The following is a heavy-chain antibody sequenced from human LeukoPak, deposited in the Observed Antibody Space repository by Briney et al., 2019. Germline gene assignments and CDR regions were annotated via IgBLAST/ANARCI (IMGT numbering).Heavy chain of an antibody. CDR2: INAGNGNT. CDR1: GYTFTSYA. J-gene: IGHJ5*02. D-gene: IGHD1-1*01. Sequence: VASVKVSCKASGYTFTSYAMRWVRQAPGQRLEWMGWINAGNGNTKYSQKFQGRVTITRDTSASTAYMELSSLRSEDTAVYYCARERNTTGKSDPWGQGTLVTVSS. CDR3: ARERNTTGKSDP. V-gene: IGHV1-3*01.